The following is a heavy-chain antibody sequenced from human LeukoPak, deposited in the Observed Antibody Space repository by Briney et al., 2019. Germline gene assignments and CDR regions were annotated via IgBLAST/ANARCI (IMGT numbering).Heavy chain of an antibody. CDR3: ARLFPSYYYDSSGYYYLDY. CDR2: INAGNGNT. D-gene: IGHD3-22*01. Sequence: ASVKVSCKASGYTFASYAMHWVRQAPGQRLEWMGWINAGNGNTKYSQKFQGRVTITRDTSASTAYMELSSLRSEDTAVYYCARLFPSYYYDSSGYYYLDYWGQGTLVTVSS. V-gene: IGHV1-3*01. J-gene: IGHJ4*02. CDR1: GYTFASYA.